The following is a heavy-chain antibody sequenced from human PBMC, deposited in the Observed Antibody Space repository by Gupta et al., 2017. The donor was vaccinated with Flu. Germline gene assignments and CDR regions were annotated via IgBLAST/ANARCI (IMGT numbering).Heavy chain of an antibody. CDR2: INHSGST. Sequence: QVQLQQWGAGLLKPSETLSLTCAVYGGSFSGYYWSWTRQPPGKGLEWIGEINHSGSTNYNPSLKSRVTISVDTSKNQFSLKLSSVTAADTAVYYCARGVLVVVAATYAFDIWGQGTMVTVSS. D-gene: IGHD2-15*01. V-gene: IGHV4-34*01. J-gene: IGHJ3*02. CDR1: GGSFSGYY. CDR3: ARGVLVVVAATYAFDI.